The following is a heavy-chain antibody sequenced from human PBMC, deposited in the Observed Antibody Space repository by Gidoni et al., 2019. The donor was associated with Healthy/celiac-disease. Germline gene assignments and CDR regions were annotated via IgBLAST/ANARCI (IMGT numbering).Heavy chain of an antibody. J-gene: IGHJ5*02. V-gene: IGHV3-30-3*01. CDR2: ISYDGSNK. CDR1: GFTFSSYA. CDR3: ARELYCSGGSCYSGGPGDWFDP. D-gene: IGHD2-15*01. Sequence: QVQLVESGGGVVQPGRSLRLSCAASGFTFSSYAMPWVRQAPGKGLEWVAVISYDGSNKYYADSVKGRFTISRDNSKNTLYLQMNSLRAEDTAVYYCARELYCSGGSCYSGGPGDWFDPWGQGTLVTVSS.